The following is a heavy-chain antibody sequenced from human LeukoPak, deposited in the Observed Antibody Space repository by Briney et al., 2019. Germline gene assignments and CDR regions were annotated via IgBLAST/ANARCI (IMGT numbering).Heavy chain of an antibody. CDR3: ARGPYSRTSMNFDY. CDR2: IYYSGST. J-gene: IGHJ4*02. CDR1: GGSISSSSYY. Sequence: PSETLSLTCTVSGGSISSSSYYWGWIRQPPGKGLEWIGSIYYSGSTYYNPSLKSRVTISVDTSKNQFSLKLSSVTAADTAVYYCARGPYSRTSMNFDYWGQGTLVTVSS. V-gene: IGHV4-39*01. D-gene: IGHD2-21*01.